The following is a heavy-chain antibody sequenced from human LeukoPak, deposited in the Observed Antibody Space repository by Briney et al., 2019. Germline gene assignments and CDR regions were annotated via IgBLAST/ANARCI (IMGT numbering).Heavy chain of an antibody. CDR1: GHTFSSNY. D-gene: IGHD3-3*01. Sequence: VASVKVSCKAPGHTFSSNYIHWVRQGPGQGLDGMGMFNPGDGSTTYAQKFRGRVTMTRDTSKSTVYMQLSGLRSEDTAVYYCASCDFWSGYCSSWGQGSLVTVSS. V-gene: IGHV1-46*01. CDR3: ASCDFWSGYCSS. J-gene: IGHJ5*02. CDR2: FNPGDGST.